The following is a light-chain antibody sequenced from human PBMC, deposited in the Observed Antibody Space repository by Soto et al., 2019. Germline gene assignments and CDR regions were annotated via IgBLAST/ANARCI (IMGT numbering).Light chain of an antibody. CDR1: SGDFAGFNY. J-gene: IGLJ1*01. Sequence: QSALTQPASVSGSPGQSITLSCTGASGDFAGFNYVSWYQQHPGKAPQLLIYGVTNRPSGVSNRFSGSKSGNTASLTISGLQADDEAEYYCNSYTNTNTLPVFGTGTKVTVL. CDR2: GVT. V-gene: IGLV2-14*03. CDR3: NSYTNTNTLPV.